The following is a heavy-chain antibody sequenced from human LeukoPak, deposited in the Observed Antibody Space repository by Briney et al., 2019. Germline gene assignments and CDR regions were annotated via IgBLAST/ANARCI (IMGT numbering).Heavy chain of an antibody. D-gene: IGHD3-22*01. V-gene: IGHV4-39*01. J-gene: IGHJ3*02. CDR3: ARMIGGDAFDI. Sequence: SEALSLTCTVSGGSISSSSYYWDWIRQPPGKGLEWIGTIYYSGTTYYNPSLKSRVTISVDTSRNQFSLKLSSVTATDTAVYYCARMIGGDAFDIWGQGTMVTVCS. CDR1: GGSISSSSYY. CDR2: IYYSGTT.